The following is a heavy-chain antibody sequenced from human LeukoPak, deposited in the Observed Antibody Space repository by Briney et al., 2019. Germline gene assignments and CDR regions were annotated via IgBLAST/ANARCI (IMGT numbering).Heavy chain of an antibody. CDR3: ARGIGSTGTYYFDY. D-gene: IGHD1-26*01. Sequence: GGSLRLSCAASGLTVSSNYMSWVRQAPGKGLEWVSVIYSGGSTYYADSVKGRFTISRDNSKNTLYLQMNSLRAEDTAVYYCARGIGSTGTYYFDYWGQGTLVTVSA. J-gene: IGHJ4*02. CDR2: IYSGGST. CDR1: GLTVSSNY. V-gene: IGHV3-53*01.